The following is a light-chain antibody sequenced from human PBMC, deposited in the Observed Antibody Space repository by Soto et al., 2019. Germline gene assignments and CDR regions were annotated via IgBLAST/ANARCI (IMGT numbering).Light chain of an antibody. CDR1: NIGSKS. CDR3: QLWDRSSDHVV. V-gene: IGLV3-21*04. Sequence: SYELTQPPSVSVAPGKTARITCGGNNIGSKSVHWYQQKPGQAPVLVIYYDSDRPSGIPERFSGSNSGNTATLTISRVEAGDEADSYCQLWDRSSDHVVFGGGTKLTVL. J-gene: IGLJ2*01. CDR2: YDS.